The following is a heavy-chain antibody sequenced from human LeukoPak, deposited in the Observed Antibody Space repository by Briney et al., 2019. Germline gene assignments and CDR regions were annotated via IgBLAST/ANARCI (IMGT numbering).Heavy chain of an antibody. CDR1: DDSISSGSHY. D-gene: IGHD2-2*01. CDR2: IYYSGST. V-gene: IGHV4-61*01. CDR3: ARGYCSSTSCPIDY. Sequence: SETLSLTCTVSDDSISSGSHYWSWIRQPPGKGLEWIGYIYYSGSTNYNPSLKSRVTISVDTSKNQFSLKLSSVTAADAAVYYCARGYCSSTSCPIDYWGQGTLVTVSS. J-gene: IGHJ4*02.